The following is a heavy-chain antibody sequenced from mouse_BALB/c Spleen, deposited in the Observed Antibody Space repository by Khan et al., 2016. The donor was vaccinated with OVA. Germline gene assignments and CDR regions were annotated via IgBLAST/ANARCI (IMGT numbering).Heavy chain of an antibody. V-gene: IGHV3-2*02. CDR3: ARTARIKY. Sequence: EVQLQESGPGLVKPSQSLSLTCTVTGYSITSGYGWNWLRQFPGNKLEWMGYISYSGSTNYNPSLNSRISITRDTSKNQFFLQLNSVTTEDTATYDCARTARIKYWGQGTTLTVSS. D-gene: IGHD1-2*01. CDR2: ISYSGST. J-gene: IGHJ2*01. CDR1: GYSITSGYG.